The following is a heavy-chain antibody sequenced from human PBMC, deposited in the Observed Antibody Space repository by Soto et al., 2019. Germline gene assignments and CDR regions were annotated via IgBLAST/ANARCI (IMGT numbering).Heavy chain of an antibody. D-gene: IGHD2-15*01. Sequence: GGSLRLSCAASGFTFRSYSMDWVRQAPGKGLEWVSHISGSTSTMYYADSMKGRFTISRDNAKNSLYLQMNSLRVEDTAVYYCARAPSSGGPRYYYYMDVWGKGTTVTVSS. CDR3: ARAPSSGGPRYYYYMDV. J-gene: IGHJ6*03. V-gene: IGHV3-48*01. CDR2: ISGSTSTM. CDR1: GFTFRSYS.